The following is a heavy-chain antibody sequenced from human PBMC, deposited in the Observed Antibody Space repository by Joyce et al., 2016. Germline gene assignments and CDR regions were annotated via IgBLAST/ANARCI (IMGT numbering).Heavy chain of an antibody. CDR1: GKSLSELS. Sequence: QVQLAQSGPEVKKTGASVKVYCKVSGKSLSELSMHWVRHFPGKGLEWLVGFHPEDGDTMYAENLPGRVTMTEDTSTDTGYMELNSLTFDDTAVYYCAISSVHGWGVWVSWGQGTLVTVSS. J-gene: IGHJ5*02. V-gene: IGHV1-24*01. CDR2: FHPEDGDT. CDR3: AISSVHGWGVWVS. D-gene: IGHD3-16*01.